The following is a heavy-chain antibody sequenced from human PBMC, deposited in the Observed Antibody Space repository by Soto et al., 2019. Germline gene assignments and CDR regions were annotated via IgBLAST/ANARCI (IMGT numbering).Heavy chain of an antibody. CDR1: GFTFSNYG. CDR2: IWYDGRNK. D-gene: IGHD6-13*01. CDR3: ARDGPSGSGWYNDY. Sequence: VQLGESGGAVVQPGRSLRLSCAASGFTFSNYGMHWVRQAPGKGLEWVAVIWYDGRNKYYTDSVTGRFTISRDNSKNTLYLQMNSLRVEDTAVYYCARDGPSGSGWYNDYWGQGTPVTVFS. J-gene: IGHJ4*02. V-gene: IGHV3-33*01.